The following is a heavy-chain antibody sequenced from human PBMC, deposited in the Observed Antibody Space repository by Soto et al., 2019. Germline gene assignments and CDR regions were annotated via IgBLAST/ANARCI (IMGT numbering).Heavy chain of an antibody. D-gene: IGHD3-10*01. V-gene: IGHV4-39*01. CDR3: ARRTPLYASESSRLDP. CDR1: GGSITNNDYY. Sequence: SETLSLTCIVSGGSITNNDYYWGWIRRPPGKGLEWIGTIHYSGVASYNPSLKSRVIISADTSKNQFSLRLSSVTAADTAVYYCARRTPLYASESSRLDPWGQGALVTVSS. J-gene: IGHJ5*02. CDR2: IHYSGVA.